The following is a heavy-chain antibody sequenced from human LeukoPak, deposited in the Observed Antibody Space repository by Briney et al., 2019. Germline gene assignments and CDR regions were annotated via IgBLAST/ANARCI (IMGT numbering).Heavy chain of an antibody. CDR1: GFTFTGYW. V-gene: IGHV3-7*01. CDR2: IKEDGSEK. J-gene: IGHJ4*02. CDR3: ARRKTLDY. Sequence: GGSLRLSCAASGFTFTGYWMTWVRQAPGKRLEWVANIKEDGSEKYYVDSVKGRFTISRDSARNALYLQMNSLRGEDTAVYYCARRKTLDYWGEGTLVTVSS.